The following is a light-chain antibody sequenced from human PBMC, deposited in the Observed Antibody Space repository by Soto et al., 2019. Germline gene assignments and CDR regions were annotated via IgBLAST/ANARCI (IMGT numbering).Light chain of an antibody. CDR3: QSYDSSPASV. CDR2: GNS. J-gene: IGLJ3*02. Sequence: QSVLTQPPSVSGAPGQRVTISCTGSSSNIGAGYDVHWYQQLPGTAPKLLIYGNSNRPSGVPDRFSGSKSGTSASLAITGLQAEDEADYYCQSYDSSPASVFGGGTKVTVL. CDR1: SSNIGAGYD. V-gene: IGLV1-40*01.